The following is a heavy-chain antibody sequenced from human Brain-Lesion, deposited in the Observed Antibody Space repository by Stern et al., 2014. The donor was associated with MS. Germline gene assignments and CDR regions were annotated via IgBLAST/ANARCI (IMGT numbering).Heavy chain of an antibody. CDR1: GFSFSSYW. J-gene: IGHJ6*02. D-gene: IGHD2-8*02. V-gene: IGHV3-7*01. Sequence: EVQLVESGGGLVQPGGSQRLSCAASGFSFSSYWMTWVRQAPGRGPEWVANIKQDGSEKYYVDSVKGRFTISRDNAKNSLYLQMHSLRDEDTAVYYCARECGVGNCAGARGYSYYYGLDVWGQGTTVTVSS. CDR2: IKQDGSEK. CDR3: ARECGVGNCAGARGYSYYYGLDV.